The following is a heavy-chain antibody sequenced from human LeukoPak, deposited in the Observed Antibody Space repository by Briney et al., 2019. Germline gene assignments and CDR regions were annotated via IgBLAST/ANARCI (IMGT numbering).Heavy chain of an antibody. D-gene: IGHD3-3*01. CDR2: MNPNSGNT. CDR1: GYTFTSYD. J-gene: IGHJ4*02. Sequence: ASVKVSCKASGYTFTSYDINWVRQATGQGLEWMGWMNPNSGNTGYAQKFQGRVTMTRNTSISTAYMELSSLRSEDTAVYYCARTMPVLRSLEWFPRDWGQGTLVTVSS. V-gene: IGHV1-8*01. CDR3: ARTMPVLRSLEWFPRD.